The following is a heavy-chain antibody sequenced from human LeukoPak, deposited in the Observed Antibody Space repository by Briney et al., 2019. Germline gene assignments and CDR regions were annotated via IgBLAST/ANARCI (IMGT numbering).Heavy chain of an antibody. V-gene: IGHV3-11*04. D-gene: IGHD1-7*01. CDR1: GFTFSDYY. CDR3: ARGNNWNYENWFDP. J-gene: IGHJ5*02. Sequence: PGGSLRLSCAVSGFTFSDYYMSWIRQAPGKGLEWVSYISSSGSTIYYADSVKGRFTISRDNAKNSLYLQMNSLRAEDTAVYYCARGNNWNYENWFDPWGQGTLVTVSS. CDR2: ISSSGSTI.